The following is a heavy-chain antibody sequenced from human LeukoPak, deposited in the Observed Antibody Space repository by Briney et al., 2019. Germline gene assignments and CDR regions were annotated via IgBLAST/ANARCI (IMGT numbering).Heavy chain of an antibody. J-gene: IGHJ5*02. Sequence: SVKVSCKASGDTFSSYATSWVRQAPGQWLEWMRGIIPIIGTANYAQKLQGRVTITADESTSTGYMELSSLRSDDTAVYYCARGLSAGGNVRGTNWFDPWGQGSLVTVSS. CDR2: IIPIIGTA. D-gene: IGHD4-23*01. CDR3: ARGLSAGGNVRGTNWFDP. CDR1: GDTFSSYA. V-gene: IGHV1-69*13.